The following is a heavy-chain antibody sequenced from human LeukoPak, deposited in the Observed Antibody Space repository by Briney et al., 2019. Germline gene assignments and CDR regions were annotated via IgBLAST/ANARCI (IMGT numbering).Heavy chain of an antibody. CDR1: GGTNYI. D-gene: IGHD2-21*01. CDR2: VIPMYGTT. CDR3: ATDSQRLCGGATCYSSDS. J-gene: IGHJ4*02. Sequence: ASVKVSCKASGGTNYIISWVRQAPGQGLEWMGRVIPMYGTTNYAQKFQGRVTITADKSTGTAYMELSSLRSDDTAVYFCATDSQRLCGGATCYSSDSWGQGTLVTVSS. V-gene: IGHV1-69*08.